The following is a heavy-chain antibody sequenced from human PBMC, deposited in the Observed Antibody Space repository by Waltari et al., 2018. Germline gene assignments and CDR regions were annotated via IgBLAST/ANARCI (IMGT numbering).Heavy chain of an antibody. Sequence: QVQLQESGPGLLQPSETLSLTCTVSGGSVSHYPWSWIRQPPGKGLEWIGYLYYSGTTNYNPSLKSRVTISVDTSKNQFSLKLNSVTAADTAVYYCATPGSGWLAPIDYWGQGALVTVSS. J-gene: IGHJ4*02. CDR3: ATPGSGWLAPIDY. V-gene: IGHV4-59*02. CDR1: GGSVSHYP. D-gene: IGHD6-19*01. CDR2: LYYSGTT.